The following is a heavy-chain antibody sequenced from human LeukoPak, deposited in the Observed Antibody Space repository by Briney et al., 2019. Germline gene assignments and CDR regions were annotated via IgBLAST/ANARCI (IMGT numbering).Heavy chain of an antibody. Sequence: SKTLSLTCAVYGGSFSGYYWSWLRQPPGKGLEWIGEINHSGSTNYNPSLKSRVTISVDTSKNQFSLKLSSVTAADTAVYYCARPSGYSYGYFFYWGQGTLVTVSS. CDR3: ARPSGYSYGYFFY. V-gene: IGHV4-34*01. J-gene: IGHJ4*02. CDR2: INHSGST. CDR1: GGSFSGYY. D-gene: IGHD5-18*01.